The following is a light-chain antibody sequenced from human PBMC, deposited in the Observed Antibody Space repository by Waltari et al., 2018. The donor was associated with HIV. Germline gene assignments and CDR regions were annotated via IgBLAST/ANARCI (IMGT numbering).Light chain of an antibody. CDR1: YSNTGSNH. Sequence: QSVLTQPPSASGTPGQGVTISCAGSYSNTGSNHVNWYRQLPGAAPKPLMDSNNQKRGPSGVRDRLCGSTSGTSASLAISGRQSEDEAHYYCAAWDDSLNGPVFGGGTMLTVL. J-gene: IGLJ3*02. V-gene: IGLV1-44*01. CDR3: AAWDDSLNGPV. CDR2: SNN.